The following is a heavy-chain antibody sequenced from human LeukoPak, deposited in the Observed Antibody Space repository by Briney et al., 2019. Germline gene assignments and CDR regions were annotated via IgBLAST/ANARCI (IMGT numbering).Heavy chain of an antibody. D-gene: IGHD2-2*02. CDR2: IKQDGSEK. CDR1: GFTFSSYW. CDR3: ARRRYCSSTSCYTYFDY. V-gene: IGHV3-7*01. J-gene: IGHJ4*02. Sequence: GGSLRLSCAASGFTFSSYWMSWVRQAPGKGLEWVANIKQDGSEKYYVDSVKGRFTISRDNAKNSLYLQMNSLRAEDTAVYYCARRRYCSSTSCYTYFDYWGQGTLVTVSS.